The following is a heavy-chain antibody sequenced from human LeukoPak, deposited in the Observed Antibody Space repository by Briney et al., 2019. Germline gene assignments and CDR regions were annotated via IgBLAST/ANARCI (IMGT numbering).Heavy chain of an antibody. V-gene: IGHV3-21*01. CDR2: ISSSSSYI. CDR3: ARGAYYYDSSPYYFDY. Sequence: GGSLRLSCTASGFTFINYSMNWVRQAPGKGLEWVSSISSSSSYIYYADSVKGRFTTSRDNAKNSLYLQMNSLRAEDTAVYYCARGAYYYDSSPYYFDYWGQGTLVTVSS. J-gene: IGHJ4*02. CDR1: GFTFINYS. D-gene: IGHD3-22*01.